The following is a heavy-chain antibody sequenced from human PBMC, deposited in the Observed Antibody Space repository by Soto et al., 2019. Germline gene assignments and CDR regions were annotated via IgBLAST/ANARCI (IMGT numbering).Heavy chain of an antibody. D-gene: IGHD1-1*01. CDR3: AREGRMGTFDY. J-gene: IGHJ4*02. CDR1: GGSVIGGSYF. Sequence: SETLSLTCTVSGGSVIGGSYFWSWVRQPPGKGLEWIGYFYYSGSTKYNPSLKSRVTILEDTSKNQFSLKLNSVTAADTAVYYCAREGRMGTFDYWGQGALVTVSS. CDR2: FYYSGST. V-gene: IGHV4-61*01.